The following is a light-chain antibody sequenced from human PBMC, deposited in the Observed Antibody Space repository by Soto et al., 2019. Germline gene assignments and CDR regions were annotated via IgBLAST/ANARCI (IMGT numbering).Light chain of an antibody. CDR2: GVS. V-gene: IGLV2-14*03. CDR1: SSDVGAYKY. J-gene: IGLJ1*01. CDR3: SSFKGTTTLDV. Sequence: QSVLTQPASVSGSPGQSITISCTGTSSDVGAYKYVSWYQQHPGKAPKLIIYGVSNRPSGVSNRFSGSTSGNTAFLTISGLQPEYEADYYRSSFKGTTTLDVFGPGTKVT.